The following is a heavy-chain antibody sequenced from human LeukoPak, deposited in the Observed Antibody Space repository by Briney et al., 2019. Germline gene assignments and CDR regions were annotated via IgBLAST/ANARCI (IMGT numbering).Heavy chain of an antibody. CDR3: VRDTPGVGIDY. D-gene: IGHD1-14*01. CDR1: GFTFTDYW. Sequence: PGVSLRLSCAASGFTFTDYWMHWVRQVPGKGLVWVSHITSDGSSTGYADSAKGRFTISRDNAKNTLFLQMNSLRAEDTALYYCVRDTPGVGIDYWGQGTLVTVSS. J-gene: IGHJ4*02. CDR2: ITSDGSST. V-gene: IGHV3-74*01.